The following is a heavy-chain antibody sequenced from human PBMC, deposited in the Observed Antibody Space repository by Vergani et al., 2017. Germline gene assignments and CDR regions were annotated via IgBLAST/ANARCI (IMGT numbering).Heavy chain of an antibody. CDR1: GGTFSSYA. CDR2: IIPILGIA. J-gene: IGHJ4*02. Sequence: QVQLVQSGAEVKKPGSSVKVSCKASGGTFSSYAISWVRQAPGQGLEWMGRIIPILGIANYAQKFQGRVTITADKSTSTAYMELSSLRSEDTAVYYCARVQIRYCSGGSCFLDYWGQGTLVTVSS. D-gene: IGHD2-15*01. CDR3: ARVQIRYCSGGSCFLDY. V-gene: IGHV1-69*04.